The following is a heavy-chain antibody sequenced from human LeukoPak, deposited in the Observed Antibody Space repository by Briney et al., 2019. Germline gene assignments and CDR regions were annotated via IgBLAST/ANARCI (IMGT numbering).Heavy chain of an antibody. Sequence: PGRSLRLSCVASGFTFDDYAMYWVRQAPGKGLEWVSGISWKSDNIGYVDSVKGRFTISRDNAKNSLYLQMNSLRAEDTASYHCAKGLWDDSSGYVVGAFDIWGQGTMVTVSS. J-gene: IGHJ3*02. CDR2: ISWKSDNI. V-gene: IGHV3-9*01. CDR3: AKGLWDDSSGYVVGAFDI. CDR1: GFTFDDYA. D-gene: IGHD3-22*01.